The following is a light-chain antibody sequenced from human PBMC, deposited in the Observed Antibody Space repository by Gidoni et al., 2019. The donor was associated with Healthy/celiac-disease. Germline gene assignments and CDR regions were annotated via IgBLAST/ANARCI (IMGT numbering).Light chain of an antibody. V-gene: IGLV3-1*01. Sequence: SYELTQPPSVSVSPGQTASITCSGDKVGDKYACWYQQKPGQSPVLVIYQDSKRPSGIPERFSGSNSGNTATLTISGTQAMDEADYYCQAWDSSTYMVFGGGTKLTVL. J-gene: IGLJ2*01. CDR3: QAWDSSTYMV. CDR1: KVGDKY. CDR2: QDS.